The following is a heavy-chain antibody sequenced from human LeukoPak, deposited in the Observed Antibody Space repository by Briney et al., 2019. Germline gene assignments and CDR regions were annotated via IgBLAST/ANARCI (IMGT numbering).Heavy chain of an antibody. CDR2: INPNSGGT. Sequence: ASVKVSCKASGYTFTGYYMHWVRQAPGQGLEWTGWINPNSGGTNYAQKFQGRVTMTTETSTTTAYMELRSLTSDDTAVYYCARVSRLDFQLRHAFNIWGQGTMVTVSS. V-gene: IGHV1-2*02. CDR1: GYTFTGYY. D-gene: IGHD3-3*01. CDR3: ARVSRLDFQLRHAFNI. J-gene: IGHJ3*02.